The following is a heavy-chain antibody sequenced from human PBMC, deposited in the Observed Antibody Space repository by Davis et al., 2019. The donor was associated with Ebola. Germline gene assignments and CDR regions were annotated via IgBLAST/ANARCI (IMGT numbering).Heavy chain of an antibody. CDR1: GYTFTSYY. CDR3: ARDETQGRLGATIPLYY. CDR2: INPSGGST. V-gene: IGHV1-46*01. Sequence: ASVKVSCKASGYTFTSYYMHWVRQAPGQGLEWMGIINPSGGSTSYAQKFQGRVTMTRDTSTSTVYMELSSLRSEDTAVYYCARDETQGRLGATIPLYYWGQGTLVTVSS. J-gene: IGHJ4*02. D-gene: IGHD5-12*01.